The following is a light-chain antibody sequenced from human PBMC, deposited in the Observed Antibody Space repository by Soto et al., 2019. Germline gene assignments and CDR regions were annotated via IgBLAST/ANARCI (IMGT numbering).Light chain of an antibody. CDR2: DAS. CDR3: QQYISYWT. V-gene: IGKV1-5*01. CDR1: QSLSGL. Sequence: DIQMTQSPSTLSASVGDRVTITCRASQSLSGLLAWYQQKPGKAPKLLIYDASILESGVLSRFSGSGSGTEFTLTISSLQPDDFATYFCQQYISYWTFGQGTKVEIK. J-gene: IGKJ1*01.